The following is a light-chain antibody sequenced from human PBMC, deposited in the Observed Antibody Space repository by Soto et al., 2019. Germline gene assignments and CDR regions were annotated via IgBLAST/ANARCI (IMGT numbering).Light chain of an antibody. CDR1: QSISSSY. CDR3: QQYASAPAWT. CDR2: GAS. J-gene: IGKJ1*01. Sequence: EIVLTQSPGTLSLSPGERATLSCRASQSISSSYLAWYQQKPGQAPRLLIYGASKRATGIPDRFSGSGSGTDFTLTISRLESEDLAVYYCQQYASAPAWTFGQGTKLEIK. V-gene: IGKV3-20*01.